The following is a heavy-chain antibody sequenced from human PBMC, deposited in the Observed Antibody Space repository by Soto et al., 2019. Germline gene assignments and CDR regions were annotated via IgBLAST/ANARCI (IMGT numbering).Heavy chain of an antibody. V-gene: IGHV3-53*01. CDR2: IYSGGYT. J-gene: IGHJ4*02. Sequence: EVQLVESGGGLIQPGGSLRLSCAVSGFTVSNNYMSWVRQAPGKGLEGVSVIYSGGYTAYGDSVKGRFTISRDNSKNTIIIKINSLGADDRALFSWASAPGGGGYWGQGTLVTVSS. CDR3: ASAPGGGGY. D-gene: IGHD3-10*01. CDR1: GFTVSNNY.